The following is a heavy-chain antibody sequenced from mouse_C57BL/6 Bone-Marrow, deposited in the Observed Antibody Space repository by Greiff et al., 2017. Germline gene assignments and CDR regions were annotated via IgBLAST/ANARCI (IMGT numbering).Heavy chain of an antibody. D-gene: IGHD1-1*01. CDR3: TKDYASRWLDY. CDR2: IDPETGGT. CDR1: GYTFTDYE. J-gene: IGHJ4*01. V-gene: IGHV1-15*01. Sequence: QVQLQQSGAELVRPGASVTLSCKASGYTFTDYEMHWVKQTPVHGLEWIGAIDPETGGTAYNQKFKGKAILTADKSSSPAYMELRSLTSEDSSVYYCTKDYASRWLDYWGQGTSVTVSS.